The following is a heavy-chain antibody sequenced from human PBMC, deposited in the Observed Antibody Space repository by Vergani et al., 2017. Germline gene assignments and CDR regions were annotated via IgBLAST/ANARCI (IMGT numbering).Heavy chain of an antibody. J-gene: IGHJ4*02. CDR2: INPSGGHT. CDR1: GYTFSNYY. V-gene: IGHV1-46*03. CDR3: ARGDYGILTGYRY. D-gene: IGHD3-9*01. Sequence: QVQVVQSGAEVKKSGASVKVSCKTPGYTFSNYYMHWVRQAPGQGLEWMGIINPSGGHTNYAQKFQGRVTMTRDTSTSTVYMELCSLRSEGTAIYYCARGDYGILTGYRYWGQGTLVTVSA.